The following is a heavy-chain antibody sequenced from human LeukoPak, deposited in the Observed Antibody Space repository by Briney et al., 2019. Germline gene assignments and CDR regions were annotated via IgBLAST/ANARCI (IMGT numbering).Heavy chain of an antibody. CDR3: ARVIAVAGNRSDY. CDR2: INHSGST. J-gene: IGHJ4*02. D-gene: IGHD6-19*01. Sequence: SETLSLTCAVYGGSFSGYYWSWIRQPPGKGLEWIGEINHSGSTNYNPSLKSRVTISVDTSKNQFSLKLSSVTAADTAVYYCARVIAVAGNRSDYWGQGTLVTVSS. CDR1: GGSFSGYY. V-gene: IGHV4-34*01.